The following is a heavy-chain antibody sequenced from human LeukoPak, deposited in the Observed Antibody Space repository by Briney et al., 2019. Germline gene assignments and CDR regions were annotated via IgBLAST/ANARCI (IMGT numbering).Heavy chain of an antibody. Sequence: SETLSLTCTVSGGSISSYYLGWIRQPPGKGLEWIGNIYYSGSTYYNASLKRRLTISVDASKNHFSLMLISVTTADTSVYYCARLEYSSSSIDYWGEGPLVTVSS. CDR1: GGSISSYY. D-gene: IGHD6-6*01. CDR3: ARLEYSSSSIDY. CDR2: IYYSGST. J-gene: IGHJ4*02. V-gene: IGHV4-39*01.